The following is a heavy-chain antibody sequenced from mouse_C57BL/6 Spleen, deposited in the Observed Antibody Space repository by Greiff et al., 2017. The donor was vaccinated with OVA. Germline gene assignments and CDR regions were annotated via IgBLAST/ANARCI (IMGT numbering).Heavy chain of an antibody. V-gene: IGHV5-6*01. CDR2: ISSGGSYT. J-gene: IGHJ1*03. CDR3: ARALDGYYVDWYFDV. Sequence: EVKLVESGGDLVKPGGSLKLSCAASGFTFSSYGMSWVRQTPDKRLEWVATISSGGSYTYYPDSVKGRFTISRDNAKNTLYLQMSGLKSEDTAMYYCARALDGYYVDWYFDVWGTGTTVTVSS. D-gene: IGHD2-3*01. CDR1: GFTFSSYG.